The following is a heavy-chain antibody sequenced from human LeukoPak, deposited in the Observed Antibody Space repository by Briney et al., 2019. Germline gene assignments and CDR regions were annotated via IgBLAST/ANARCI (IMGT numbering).Heavy chain of an antibody. D-gene: IGHD3-22*01. J-gene: IGHJ1*01. V-gene: IGHV3-11*04. Sequence: GGPLTLPCAPSGFTFSDFHMSWIAQAPGRGLEGFSYIISRGSPIYSAHSVKGRFTISRDHAKNSLYVQLNSRRGDDRAVFFCARDVYDSSGYDGYFQHWGQGTLVTVSS. CDR2: IISRGSPI. CDR1: GFTFSDFH. CDR3: ARDVYDSSGYDGYFQH.